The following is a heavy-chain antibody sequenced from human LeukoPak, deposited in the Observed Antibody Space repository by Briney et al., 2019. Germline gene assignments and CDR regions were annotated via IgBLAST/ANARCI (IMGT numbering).Heavy chain of an antibody. J-gene: IGHJ3*01. CDR2: IYPGDSGP. CDR1: GYSFTSYC. CDR3: GMSGDRVPLQDDVFDV. Sequence: GESLKISCKVSGYSFTSYCIGWVRQMPGKGLEWMGIIYPGDSGPTYSPSFQGQVTISVDKSINTAYLQWSSLQASDTAMYYCGMSGDRVPLQDDVFDVWGQGTMVTVST. V-gene: IGHV5-51*01. D-gene: IGHD1-26*01.